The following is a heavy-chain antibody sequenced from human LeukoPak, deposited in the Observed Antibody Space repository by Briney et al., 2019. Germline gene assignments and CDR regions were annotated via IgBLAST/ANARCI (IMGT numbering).Heavy chain of an antibody. CDR3: ARGRNLKWHARYNRFDP. CDR2: MNPNSGNT. V-gene: IGHV1-8*01. Sequence: ASVKVSCKASGYTFTSYDINWVRQATGQGLEWMGWMNPNSGNTGYAQKFQGRVTMTRNTSISTAYMELSSLRSEDTAVYYCARGRNLKWHARYNRFDPWGQGTLVTVSS. J-gene: IGHJ5*02. CDR1: GYTFTSYD. D-gene: IGHD3-3*01.